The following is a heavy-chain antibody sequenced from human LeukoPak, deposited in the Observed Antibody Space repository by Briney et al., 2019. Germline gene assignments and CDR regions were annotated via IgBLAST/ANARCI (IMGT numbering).Heavy chain of an antibody. CDR1: GGSISSGDYY. J-gene: IGHJ4*02. V-gene: IGHV4-30-4*01. CDR3: ARHRRGYDHLDY. CDR2: IYNSGIT. D-gene: IGHD5-12*01. Sequence: SETLSPTCTVSGGSISSGDYYWSWIRPPPGKGLEWIGYIYNSGITYYNPSLKSRVTISGDTYKNPFSLKLSSVTAADTAVYYCARHRRGYDHLDYWGQGPLDTVST.